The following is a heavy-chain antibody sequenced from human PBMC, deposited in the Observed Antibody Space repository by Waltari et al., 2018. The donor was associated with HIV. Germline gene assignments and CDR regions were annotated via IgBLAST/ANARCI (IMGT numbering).Heavy chain of an antibody. V-gene: IGHV3-74*01. CDR1: GFTSSSYW. D-gene: IGHD5-18*01. CDR3: AKGGTSGYTFGFGR. CDR2: INSDGSIT. Sequence: EVQLVESGGGLVQPGGSLRLSCAASGFTSSSYWMPWVRTAPGKGLVWVSRINSDGSITSHADSVKGRFTISRDNARNTLYLQMNSLGAEDTAMYYCAKGGTSGYTFGFGRWGQGTLVTVSS. J-gene: IGHJ1*01.